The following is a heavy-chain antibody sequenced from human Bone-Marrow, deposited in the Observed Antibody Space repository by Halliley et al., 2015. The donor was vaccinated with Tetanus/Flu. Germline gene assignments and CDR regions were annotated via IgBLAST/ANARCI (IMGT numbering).Heavy chain of an antibody. J-gene: IGHJ6*02. Sequence: SLRLSCAASGFTFSNYAMSWVRQAPGKGLVWVSALSGSGGSSYYADSVKGRFTISRDNSKKTLYLEMNTLRAEDTAIYYCAKTLSTTVSKYFSHDMDVWGQGTTVTVSS. D-gene: IGHD4-4*01. CDR3: AKTLSTTVSKYFSHDMDV. V-gene: IGHV3-23*01. CDR1: GFTFSNYA. CDR2: LSGSGGSS.